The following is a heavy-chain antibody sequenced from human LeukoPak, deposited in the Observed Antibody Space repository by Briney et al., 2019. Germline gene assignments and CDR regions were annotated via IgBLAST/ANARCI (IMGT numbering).Heavy chain of an antibody. V-gene: IGHV3-7*04. CDR3: ARDGYPFDL. CDR1: GFTFSSYW. CDR2: IKQDGSEG. J-gene: IGHJ2*01. D-gene: IGHD2-2*03. Sequence: GGSLRLSCAASGFTFSSYWMSWVRQAPGKGLEWVANIKQDGSEGYYVDSVKGRFTISRDNAKNSLYLQMSSLRVEDTAVYYCARDGYPFDLWGRGILVTVSS.